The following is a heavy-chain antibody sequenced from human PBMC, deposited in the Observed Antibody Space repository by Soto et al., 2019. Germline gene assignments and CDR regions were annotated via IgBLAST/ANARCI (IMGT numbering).Heavy chain of an antibody. CDR3: ARARLESRLKRIHYYGMDV. D-gene: IGHD6-6*01. J-gene: IGHJ6*02. CDR2: IHHTGST. Sequence: QLQLQESGPGLVKPSGTLSLTCDVSCWSMDNSYGWSWVRQPPGKGLEWIGEIHHTGSTNYNPSLKSRVTISADESKARFSLRLSSVTAADSAVYFCARARLESRLKRIHYYGMDVWGPGTTVTVAS. V-gene: IGHV4-4*02. CDR1: CWSMDNSYG.